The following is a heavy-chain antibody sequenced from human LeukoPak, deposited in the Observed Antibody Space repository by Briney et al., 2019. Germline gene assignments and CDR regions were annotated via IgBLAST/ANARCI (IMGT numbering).Heavy chain of an antibody. CDR3: ARDLGYYDSSGYYRGYFDY. CDR2: IRYDGSNK. CDR1: GFTFSNYG. Sequence: QPGGSLRLSCSASGFTFSNYGIHWVRQAPGKGLEWVAFIRYDGSNKYYADSVKGRFTISRDNSKNTLSLQMNTLRAEDTAVYYCARDLGYYDSSGYYRGYFDYWGQGTLVTVSS. D-gene: IGHD3-22*01. J-gene: IGHJ4*02. V-gene: IGHV3-30*02.